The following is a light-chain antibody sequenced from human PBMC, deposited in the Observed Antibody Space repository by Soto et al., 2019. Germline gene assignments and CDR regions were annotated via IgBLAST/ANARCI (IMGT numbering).Light chain of an antibody. J-gene: IGKJ1*01. CDR2: DAS. V-gene: IGKV1-5*01. Sequence: IQMTQSPSTLTASVGDRVTITCRASQSISSWLAWYQQKPGKATKLLIYDASSLASGVPSRVSGIESGTEFTLTISSLQPDEFATYYGQQYNSYSRTFGQGTKVDI. CDR3: QQYNSYSRT. CDR1: QSISSW.